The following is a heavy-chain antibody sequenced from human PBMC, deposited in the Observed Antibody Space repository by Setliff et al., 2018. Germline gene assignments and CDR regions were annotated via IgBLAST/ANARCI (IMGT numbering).Heavy chain of an antibody. D-gene: IGHD6-6*01. CDR1: GFTFSSYA. CDR3: ARIAEYDTIDI. CDR2: ISSNGGST. Sequence: PGESLKISCAASGFTFSSYAMHWVRQAPGKGLEFVSGISSNGGSTNYANSVKGRFTISRDISKNTLYLQMGSLRTEDMAVYYCARIAEYDTIDIWDQGTMVTVSS. V-gene: IGHV3-64*01. J-gene: IGHJ3*02.